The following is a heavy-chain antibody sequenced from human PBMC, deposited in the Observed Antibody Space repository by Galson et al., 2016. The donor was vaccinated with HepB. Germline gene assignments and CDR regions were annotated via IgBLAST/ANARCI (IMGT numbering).Heavy chain of an antibody. J-gene: IGHJ6*02. CDR2: ISVSNGND. D-gene: IGHD2-21*02. CDR3: ARGACCTISDCFNQHSYYIKGMDV. Sequence: SVKVSCKASGYTFSAYGINWVRQAPGQGPEWMGWISVSNGNDDYAQSLQGSVTMTTDTSTNTAYMELRSLTSDDTAVYFCARGACCTISDCFNQHSYYIKGMDVWGQGTTVIVSS. CDR1: GYTFSAYG. V-gene: IGHV1-18*01.